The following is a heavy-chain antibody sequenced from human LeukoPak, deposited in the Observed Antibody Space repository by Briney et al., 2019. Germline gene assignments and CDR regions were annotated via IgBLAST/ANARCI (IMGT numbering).Heavy chain of an antibody. CDR1: GFPFINYW. J-gene: IGHJ1*01. D-gene: IGHD3-22*01. V-gene: IGHV3-74*01. CDR3: ARAPSEIGGYYPEYFRH. Sequence: GGSLRLSCAASGFPFINYWMHWVRQVPGKGLVWVSRINSDGNTAIYADSVKGRFTISRDNAKNTVSLQMNSLRPEDTGVYYCARAPSEIGGYYPEYFRHWGQGTLVTVSS. CDR2: INSDGNTA.